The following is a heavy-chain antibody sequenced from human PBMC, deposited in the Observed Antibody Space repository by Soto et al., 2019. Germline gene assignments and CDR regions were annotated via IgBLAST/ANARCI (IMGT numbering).Heavy chain of an antibody. Sequence: PGGSLRLSCAASGFTFSSYSMNWVRQAPGKGLEWVSSISSSSSYIYYAYSVKGRFTISRDNAKNSLYLQMNSLRAEDTAVYYCASGTNDYSKYPGVYYYGMDVWGQGTTVTVSS. V-gene: IGHV3-21*01. CDR3: ASGTNDYSKYPGVYYYGMDV. D-gene: IGHD4-4*01. J-gene: IGHJ6*02. CDR2: ISSSSSYI. CDR1: GFTFSSYS.